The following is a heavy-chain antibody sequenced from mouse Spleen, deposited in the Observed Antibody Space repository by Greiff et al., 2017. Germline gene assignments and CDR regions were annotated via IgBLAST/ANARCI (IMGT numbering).Heavy chain of an antibody. V-gene: IGHV2-5-1*01. Sequence: VQGVESGPSLVQPSQSLSITCTVSGFSFTSYGVHWVRQSPGKGLEWLGVIWRGGSTDYNAAFMSRLSITKDNSKRQVFFKMNSLQADDTDIYYCAKEDDYDTGGFDYWGQGTTLTVSS. CDR3: AKEDDYDTGGFDY. D-gene: IGHD2-4*01. CDR1: GFSFTSYG. J-gene: IGHJ2*01. CDR2: IWRGGST.